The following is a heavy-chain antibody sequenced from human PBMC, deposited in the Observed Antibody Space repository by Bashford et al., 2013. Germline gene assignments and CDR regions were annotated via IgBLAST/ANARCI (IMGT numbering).Heavy chain of an antibody. Sequence: VRQAPGKGLEWVSSISTSSSYIYYADSVKGRFTISRDNAKNSLYLQMTSLRADDTAVYYCARDYSSSWYFDYWGQGPWSPSPQ. CDR2: ISTSSSYI. J-gene: IGHJ4*02. V-gene: IGHV3-21*01. D-gene: IGHD6-13*01. CDR3: ARDYSSSWYFDY.